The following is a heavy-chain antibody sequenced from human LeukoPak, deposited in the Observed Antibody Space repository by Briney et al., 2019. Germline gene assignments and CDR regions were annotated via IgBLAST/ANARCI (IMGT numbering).Heavy chain of an antibody. V-gene: IGHV1-46*01. CDR2: INPSGGST. J-gene: IGHJ6*03. D-gene: IGHD2-2*01. CDR1: GYTFTSYY. CDR3: ARGNYAGLFSGYYYYMDV. Sequence: ASVKVSCKASGYTFTSYYMHWVRQAPGQGLEWMGIINPSGGSTSYAQKFQGRVTMTRDTSTSTVYMELSSLRSEDTAVYYCARGNYAGLFSGYYYYMDVWGKGTTVTISS.